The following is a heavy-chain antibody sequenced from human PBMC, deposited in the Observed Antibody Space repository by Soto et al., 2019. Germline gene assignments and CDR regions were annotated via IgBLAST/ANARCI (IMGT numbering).Heavy chain of an antibody. CDR1: GFTFSSYA. CDR2: ISSSSSYT. J-gene: IGHJ3*02. V-gene: IGHV3-11*05. Sequence: GGSLRLSCAASGFTFSSYAMSWLRQAPGKGLEWVSYISSSSSYTNYADSVKGRFTISRDNAKNSLYLQMNSLRAEDTAVYYCARVRYYYDSSGYALDAFDIWGQGTMVTVSS. D-gene: IGHD3-22*01. CDR3: ARVRYYYDSSGYALDAFDI.